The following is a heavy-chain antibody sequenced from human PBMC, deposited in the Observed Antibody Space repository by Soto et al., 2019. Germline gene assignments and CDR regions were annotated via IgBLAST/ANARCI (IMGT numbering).Heavy chain of an antibody. CDR3: ARGGGVPAGFYYYYGMDV. CDR1: GFTFSSYG. CDR2: IWYDGSKK. V-gene: IGHV3-33*01. D-gene: IGHD2-2*01. J-gene: IGHJ6*02. Sequence: QVQLVESGGGVVQPGRSLRLSCAASGFTFSSYGMHWVRQAPGKGLEWGAVIWYDGSKKYYADSVKGRFTISRDNSKNTLYLQMNSLRAEDTAVYYCARGGGVPAGFYYYYGMDVWGQGTTVTVSS.